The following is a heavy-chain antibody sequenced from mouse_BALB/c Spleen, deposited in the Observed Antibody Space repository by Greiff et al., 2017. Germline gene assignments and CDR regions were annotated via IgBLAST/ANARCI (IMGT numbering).Heavy chain of an antibody. CDR3: ARHARHNDCDGYYFDC. Sequence: EVKLMVSGGGLVQPGGSLKLSCAASGFTFSSYTMSWVRQTPEKRLEWVAYISNGGGSTYYPDTVKGRFTISRDNAKNTLYLQMSSLKSEDTAMYYCARHARHNDCDGYYFDCRGQGTTLTVSS. J-gene: IGHJ2*01. V-gene: IGHV5-12-2*01. CDR2: ISNGGGST. CDR1: GFTFSSYT. D-gene: IGHD2-4*01.